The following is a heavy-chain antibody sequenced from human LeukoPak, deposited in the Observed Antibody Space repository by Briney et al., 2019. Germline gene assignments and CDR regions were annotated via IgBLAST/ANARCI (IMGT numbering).Heavy chain of an antibody. V-gene: IGHV4-61*08. CDR1: GGSISSGDYY. Sequence: PETLSLTCTVSGGSISSGDYYWSWIRQPPGKGLEWIGYIYYSGSTNYNPSLKSRVTISVDTSKNQFSLKLSSVNAADTAVYYCARDSAYYDSSGYYGNAFDIWGQGTMVTVSS. J-gene: IGHJ3*02. D-gene: IGHD3-22*01. CDR2: IYYSGST. CDR3: ARDSAYYDSSGYYGNAFDI.